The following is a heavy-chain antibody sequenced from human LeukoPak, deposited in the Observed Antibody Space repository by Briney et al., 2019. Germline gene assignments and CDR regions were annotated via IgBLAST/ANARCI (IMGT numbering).Heavy chain of an antibody. CDR3: ARDRYGMDV. CDR1: GVSISSYY. V-gene: IGHV4-59*01. J-gene: IGHJ6*02. CDR2: IYYSGST. Sequence: SETLSLTCTVSGVSISSYYWSWIRQPPGKGLEWIGYIYYSGSTNYNPSLKSRVTISVDTSKNQFSLKLSSVTAADTAVYYCARDRYGMDVWGQGTTVTVSS.